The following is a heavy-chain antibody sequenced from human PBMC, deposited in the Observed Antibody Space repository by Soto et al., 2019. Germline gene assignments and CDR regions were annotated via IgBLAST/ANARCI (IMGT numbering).Heavy chain of an antibody. CDR3: ARVRPSDYYDIGPGYYFAY. J-gene: IGHJ4*02. D-gene: IGHD3-9*01. V-gene: IGHV1-69*13. Sequence: SVKVSCKASGGTFSSYAISWVRQAPGQGLEWMGGIIPIFGTANYAQKFQGRVTITADESTSTAYVELSSLRSEDTAVYYCARVRPSDYYDIGPGYYFAYWGRGPLVPVSS. CDR2: IIPIFGTA. CDR1: GGTFSSYA.